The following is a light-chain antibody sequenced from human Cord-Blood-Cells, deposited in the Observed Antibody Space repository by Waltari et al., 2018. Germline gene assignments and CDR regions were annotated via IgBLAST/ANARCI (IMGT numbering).Light chain of an antibody. Sequence: EIVLTQSPGTLSLSTGERATPSCRASQSVSHSYLAWYQQKPGQAPRHLIYGASSRATGIPDRFSGSESGTDFTLTISRLEPEDFAVYYCQQYGSSPWTFGQGTKVEIK. V-gene: IGKV3-20*01. CDR1: QSVSHSY. CDR2: GAS. CDR3: QQYGSSPWT. J-gene: IGKJ1*01.